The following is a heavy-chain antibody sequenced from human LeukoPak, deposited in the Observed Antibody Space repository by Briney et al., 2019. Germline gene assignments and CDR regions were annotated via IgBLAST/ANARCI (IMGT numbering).Heavy chain of an antibody. CDR3: ARTNLYCSSTSCYMDFDY. D-gene: IGHD2-2*02. Sequence: ASVKVSCKASRYTFTSYVINWVRQATGQELEGMGWRNHNIGNTGYAQKFQGRVTMTRTTSISTAYMELSSLRSEDTAVYYCARTNLYCSSTSCYMDFDYWGQGTLVTVSS. J-gene: IGHJ4*02. CDR2: RNHNIGNT. V-gene: IGHV1-8*01. CDR1: RYTFTSYV.